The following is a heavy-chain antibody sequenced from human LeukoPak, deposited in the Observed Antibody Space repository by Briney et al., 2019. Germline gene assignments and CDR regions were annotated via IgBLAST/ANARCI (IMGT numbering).Heavy chain of an antibody. V-gene: IGHV4-30-2*01. J-gene: IGHJ4*02. CDR2: IYHSGST. CDR1: GGSISSGGYS. Sequence: SETLSLTCAVSGGSISSGGYSWSWIRQPPGKGLEWIGYIYHSGSTYYNPSLKSRVTISVDRSKNQFSLKLSSVTAADTAVYYCARLCSGSYYFDYWGQGTLVTVSS. CDR3: ARLCSGSYYFDY. D-gene: IGHD1-26*01.